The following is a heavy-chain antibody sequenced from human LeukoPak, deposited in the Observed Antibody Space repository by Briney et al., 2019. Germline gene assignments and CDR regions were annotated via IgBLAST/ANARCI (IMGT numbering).Heavy chain of an antibody. D-gene: IGHD5-12*01. CDR2: ISYDGSNK. CDR1: GFTFSSYG. CDR3: AKSGSGYDLGFDC. V-gene: IGHV3-30*18. Sequence: PGGSLRLSCEASGFTFSSYGMHWVRQAPGKGLEWVAVISYDGSNKYYADSVKGRFTISRDNSKNTLYLQMNSLRAEDTAVYYCAKSGSGYDLGFDCWGQGTLVTVSS. J-gene: IGHJ4*02.